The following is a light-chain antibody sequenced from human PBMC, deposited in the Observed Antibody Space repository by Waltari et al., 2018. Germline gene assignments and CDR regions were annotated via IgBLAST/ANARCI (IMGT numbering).Light chain of an antibody. CDR3: QQSYSTPWT. Sequence: DIQMTQSPSSLSASVGDRVTITCRASQSISSYLNWYQQKPGKAPKLLIYAASNLKTGVPSRFSGSGSVTDFTLTISSLQPEDFATYYCQQSYSTPWTFGQGTKVEIK. CDR1: QSISSY. CDR2: AAS. V-gene: IGKV1-39*01. J-gene: IGKJ1*01.